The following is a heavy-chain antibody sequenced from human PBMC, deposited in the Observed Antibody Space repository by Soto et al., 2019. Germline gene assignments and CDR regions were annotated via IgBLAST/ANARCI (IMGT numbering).Heavy chain of an antibody. D-gene: IGHD3-10*01. CDR1: GGSISSYY. J-gene: IGHJ4*02. Sequence: XETLCLTCTVSGGSISSYYWSWIRQPPGKGLEWIGYIYYSGSTNYNPSLKSRVTISVDTSKNQFSLKLSSVTAADTAVYYCARDSGSGSYYYYFDYWGQGTQVTVSS. CDR2: IYYSGST. V-gene: IGHV4-59*01. CDR3: ARDSGSGSYYYYFDY.